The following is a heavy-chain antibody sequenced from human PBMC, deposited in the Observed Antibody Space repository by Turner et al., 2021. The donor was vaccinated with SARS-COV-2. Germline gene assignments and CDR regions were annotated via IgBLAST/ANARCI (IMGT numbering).Heavy chain of an antibody. Sequence: QVQLVQSGAALMKPGASVKVSCKASGYTFAGYYIHWVRQAPGQGLKWMGWINPNSGGTNYAQRFQGRVTMTGDTSISTAYMELSTLRSDDTAVYYCARSGSWLQSLTVDYWGQGTLVTVSS. J-gene: IGHJ4*02. CDR3: ARSGSWLQSLTVDY. CDR2: INPNSGGT. D-gene: IGHD5-12*01. CDR1: GYTFAGYY. V-gene: IGHV1-2*02.